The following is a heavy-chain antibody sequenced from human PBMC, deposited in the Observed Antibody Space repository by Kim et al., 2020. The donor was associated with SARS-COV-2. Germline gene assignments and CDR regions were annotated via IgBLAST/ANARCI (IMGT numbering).Heavy chain of an antibody. J-gene: IGHJ5*02. CDR2: INHSGST. CDR1: GGSFSGYY. Sequence: SETLSLTCAVYGGSFSGYYWSWIRQPPGKGLEWIGEINHSGSTNYNPSLKSRVTISADTSKNQFSLKLSSVTAADTAVYYCARGPGYSSSWYGARNWFDPWRQGTLVPVSS. CDR3: ARGPGYSSSWYGARNWFDP. V-gene: IGHV4-34*01. D-gene: IGHD6-13*01.